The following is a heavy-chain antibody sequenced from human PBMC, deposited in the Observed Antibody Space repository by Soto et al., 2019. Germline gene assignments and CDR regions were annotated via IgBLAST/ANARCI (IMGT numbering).Heavy chain of an antibody. CDR2: ISDSDGST. CDR1: GFTFRSYA. D-gene: IGHD5-18*01. CDR3: ARSRNTPFDY. Sequence: PGGSLRLSCAASGFTFRSYAMSWVRQSPGKGLEWVSGISDSDGSTYYADSVKGRFTISRDDSKNTPYLQMNSLRAEDTAVFYCARSRNTPFDYWGQGTLVTVSS. J-gene: IGHJ4*02. V-gene: IGHV3-23*01.